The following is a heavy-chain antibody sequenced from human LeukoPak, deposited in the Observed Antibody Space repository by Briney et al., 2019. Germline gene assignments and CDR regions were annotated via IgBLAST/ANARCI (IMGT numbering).Heavy chain of an antibody. CDR1: GYIFTSYW. V-gene: IGHV5-51*01. CDR3: ARQVGDYYDSSGYSLD. CDR2: IYPGDSDT. Sequence: GESLKISCKGSGYIFTSYWIGWVRQMPGKGLEWMGIIYPGDSDTRYSPSFQGQVTISVDKSISTAYLQWSSLKASDTAMYYCARQVGDYYDSSGYSLDWGQGTLVTVSS. D-gene: IGHD3-22*01. J-gene: IGHJ4*02.